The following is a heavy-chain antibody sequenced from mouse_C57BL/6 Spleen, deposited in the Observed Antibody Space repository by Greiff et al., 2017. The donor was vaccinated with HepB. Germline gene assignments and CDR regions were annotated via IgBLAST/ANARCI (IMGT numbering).Heavy chain of an antibody. J-gene: IGHJ4*01. V-gene: IGHV2-6-1*01. Sequence: VQLQESGPGLVAPSQSLSITCTVSGFSLTSYGVHWVRQPPGKGLEWLVVIWSDGSTTYNSALKSRLSISKDNSKSQVFLKMNSLQTDDTAMYYCARQGMITSYYYAIDYWGQGTSVTVSS. D-gene: IGHD2-4*01. CDR1: GFSLTSYG. CDR3: ARQGMITSYYYAIDY. CDR2: IWSDGST.